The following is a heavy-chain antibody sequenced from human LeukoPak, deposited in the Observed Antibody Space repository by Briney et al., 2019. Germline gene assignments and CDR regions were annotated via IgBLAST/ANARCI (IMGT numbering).Heavy chain of an antibody. CDR3: AREVVPPAYRPAPYYFDS. CDR1: GASISSGAYY. V-gene: IGHV4-30-2*01. J-gene: IGHJ4*02. Sequence: SETLSLTCTVSGASISSGAYYWSWIRQPPGKALEWIGYLYHSGNTYYTPSLKSRVTISVDRSKTRFSLKISSVTAADTAVYYCAREVVPPAYRPAPYYFDSWGQGTLVTVSS. CDR2: LYHSGNT. D-gene: IGHD2-2*01.